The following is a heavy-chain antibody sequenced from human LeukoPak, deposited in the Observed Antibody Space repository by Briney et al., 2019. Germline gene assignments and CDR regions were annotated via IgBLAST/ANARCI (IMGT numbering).Heavy chain of an antibody. V-gene: IGHV3-21*01. J-gene: IGHJ6*03. Sequence: PGGSLRLSCAASGFTFSSYSMNWVRQAPGKGLEWVSSISSSSSYIYYADSVKGRFTISKDNAKNSLYLQMNSLRAEDTAVYYCARDGSGSYYYYYMDVWGKGTTVTISS. CDR3: ARDGSGSYYYYYMDV. CDR1: GFTFSSYS. CDR2: ISSSSSYI. D-gene: IGHD3-10*01.